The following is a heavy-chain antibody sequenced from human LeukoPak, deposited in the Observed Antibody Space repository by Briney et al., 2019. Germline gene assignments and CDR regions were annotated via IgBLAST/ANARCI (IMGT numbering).Heavy chain of an antibody. Sequence: SVTLSLTCTVSGGSISSYYWSWIRQPPGKGLEWIGYIYYSGSTNYNPSLKSRVTISVDTSKNQFSLKLSSVTAADTAVYYCARVYGTYDSSGYSLLVDYWGQGTLITVSS. CDR1: GGSISSYY. D-gene: IGHD3-22*01. CDR3: ARVYGTYDSSGYSLLVDY. J-gene: IGHJ4*02. V-gene: IGHV4-59*01. CDR2: IYYSGST.